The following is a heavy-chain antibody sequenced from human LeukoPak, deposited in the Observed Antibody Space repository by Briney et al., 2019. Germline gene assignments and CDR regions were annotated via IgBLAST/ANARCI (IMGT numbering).Heavy chain of an antibody. D-gene: IGHD2-2*01. CDR3: ATIGYQLPSGYYYYGMDV. V-gene: IGHV1-2*02. J-gene: IGHJ6*02. Sequence: ASVKVSCKASGYTFTGYYMHWVRQAPRQGLEWMGWINPNSGGTNYAQKFQGRVTMTRDTSISTAYMELSRLRSDDTAVYYCATIGYQLPSGYYYYGMDVWGQGTTVTVSS. CDR2: INPNSGGT. CDR1: GYTFTGYY.